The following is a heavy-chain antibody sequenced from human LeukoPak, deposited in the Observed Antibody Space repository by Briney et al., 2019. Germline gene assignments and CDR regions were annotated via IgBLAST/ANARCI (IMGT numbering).Heavy chain of an antibody. CDR2: IYYSGST. Sequence: SETLSLTCTVSGGSISSGGYYWSWIRQHPGKGLEWIGYIYYSGSTYYNPSLKSRVTISVDTSKNQFSLNLTSVTTADTAVYYCARVSCSSTSCPRRDALDVWGQGTMVTVSS. J-gene: IGHJ3*01. V-gene: IGHV4-31*03. D-gene: IGHD2-2*01. CDR3: ARVSCSSTSCPRRDALDV. CDR1: GGSISSGGYY.